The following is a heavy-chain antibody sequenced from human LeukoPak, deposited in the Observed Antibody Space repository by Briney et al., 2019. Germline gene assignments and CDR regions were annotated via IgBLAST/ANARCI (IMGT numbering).Heavy chain of an antibody. CDR3: ARLVEWELLHEYYFDY. D-gene: IGHD1-26*01. J-gene: IGHJ4*02. CDR1: GGSISSSSYY. Sequence: SETLSLTCTVSGGSISSSSYYWGRMRQPPGQGLEWVGSIYYSGSTYYNPSLKSRVTISVDTSKNQFSLKLSSVTAADTAVYYCARLVEWELLHEYYFDYWGQGTLVTVSS. V-gene: IGHV4-39*01. CDR2: IYYSGST.